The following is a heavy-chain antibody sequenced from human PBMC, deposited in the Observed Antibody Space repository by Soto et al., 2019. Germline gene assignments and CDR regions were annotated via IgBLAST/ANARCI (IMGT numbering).Heavy chain of an antibody. CDR1: GYTLTELS. D-gene: IGHD3-3*01. V-gene: IGHV1-24*01. Sequence: ASVKVSCKVSGYTLTELSMHWVRQAPGKGLEWMGGFDPEDGETTYAQKFQGRVTMTEDTSTDTAYMELSSLRSEDTAVYYCATDDYDGWSGEEGYYGMDVWGHGTTVYVSS. J-gene: IGHJ6*02. CDR3: ATDDYDGWSGEEGYYGMDV. CDR2: FDPEDGET.